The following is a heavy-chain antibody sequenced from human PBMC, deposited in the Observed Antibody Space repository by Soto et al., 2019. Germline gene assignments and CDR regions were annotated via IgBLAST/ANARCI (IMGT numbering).Heavy chain of an antibody. CDR2: LYHSGGT. CDR1: GYSISSGYF. J-gene: IGHJ4*02. D-gene: IGHD1-26*01. V-gene: IGHV4-38-2*01. Sequence: PSETLSLTCGVSGYSISSGYFWGWVRQPPGKGLEWIGSLYHSGGTHYNPSLKSRVTISVDTSKNQVSLKLSSVTAADTAVYYCVTVNLVGAAYYFDYWGPGTLVTVSS. CDR3: VTVNLVGAAYYFDY.